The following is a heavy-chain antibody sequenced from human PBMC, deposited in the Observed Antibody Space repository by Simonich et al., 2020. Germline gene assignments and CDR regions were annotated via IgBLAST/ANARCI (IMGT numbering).Heavy chain of an antibody. CDR3: ARGRLTGDKGAFDI. Sequence: QVQLVQAGAEVKKPGASVKVSCKASGYTFTGYYMHWVRQAPGQGLEWMGRINPNSGGTNYAQKFQGRVTMTRDTSISTTYMELSRLRSDDTAVYYCARGRLTGDKGAFDIWGQGTMVTVSS. CDR1: GYTFTGYY. J-gene: IGHJ3*02. CDR2: INPNSGGT. D-gene: IGHD7-27*01. V-gene: IGHV1-2*02.